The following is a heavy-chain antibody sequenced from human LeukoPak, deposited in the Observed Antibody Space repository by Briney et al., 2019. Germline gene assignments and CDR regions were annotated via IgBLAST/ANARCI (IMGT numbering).Heavy chain of an antibody. CDR3: ARRLGGPDRYYYYGMDV. V-gene: IGHV3-53*01. CDR1: GFTFNTYW. Sequence: GGSLRLSCAASGFTFNTYWMNWVRQAPGKGLEWVSVIYSGGSTYYADSVKGRFTISRDNSKNTLYLQMNSLRAEDTAVYYCARRLGGPDRYYYYGMDVWGQGTTVTVSS. J-gene: IGHJ6*02. CDR2: IYSGGST. D-gene: IGHD1-26*01.